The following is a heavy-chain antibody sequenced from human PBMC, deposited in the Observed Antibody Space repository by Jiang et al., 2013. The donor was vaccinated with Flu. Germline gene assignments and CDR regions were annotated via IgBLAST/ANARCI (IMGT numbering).Heavy chain of an antibody. V-gene: IGHV3-23*01. J-gene: IGHJ4*02. CDR3: TRGLSDFDY. CDR2: ISSDNGGTT. D-gene: IGHD6-19*01. CDR1: GFTFSGYG. Sequence: GGGPVQPGESLRLSCAASGFTFSGYGMSWIRQAPGKGLQWVSGISSDNGGTTYYPDSVKGRFTIYRDNSRNTVYLQMRGLTAGDTAIYYCTRGLSDFDYWGQGTLVTV.